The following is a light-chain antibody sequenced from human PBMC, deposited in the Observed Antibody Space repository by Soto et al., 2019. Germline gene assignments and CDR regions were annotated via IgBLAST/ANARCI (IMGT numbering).Light chain of an antibody. CDR1: QRVSTSD. J-gene: IGKJ4*01. CDR2: ETQ. Sequence: EIVLTQSPGTLSLSPGESATLSCRASQRVSTSDLAWYQQRPGQPPRFIIYETQRRASGIPDRISGSGSGTDFTLTISRLEPEDFAVYYCQQFGDSVTFGGGTKVEI. CDR3: QQFGDSVT. V-gene: IGKV3-20*01.